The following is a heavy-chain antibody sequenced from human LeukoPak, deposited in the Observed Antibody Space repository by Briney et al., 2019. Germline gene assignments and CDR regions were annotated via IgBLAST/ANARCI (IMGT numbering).Heavy chain of an antibody. V-gene: IGHV3-30*04. J-gene: IGHJ4*02. Sequence: PGGSLRLSCAASGFTFSSYTMHWVRQAPGKGLEWVAVISYDGSNQYYADSVKGRFTISRDSSKNTLYLQMNSLRVEDTAVYYCARDLYYYDSSGYYDYWGQGTLVTVSS. CDR1: GFTFSSYT. D-gene: IGHD3-22*01. CDR3: ARDLYYYDSSGYYDY. CDR2: ISYDGSNQ.